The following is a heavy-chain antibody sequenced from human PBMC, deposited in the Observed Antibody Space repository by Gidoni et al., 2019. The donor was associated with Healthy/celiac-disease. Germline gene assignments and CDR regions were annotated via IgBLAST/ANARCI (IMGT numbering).Heavy chain of an antibody. J-gene: IGHJ4*02. V-gene: IGHV3-15*01. CDR1: GFPFSNAW. Sequence: EVQLVESGGGLVEPGGSLRLSCAASGFPFSNAWMDWVRQAPGKGLEWIGRIRSKTHGGTTDYGAAVKGRFTISRDDSKDTLYLQMNSLKSADTAVYYCATENLGALDYRGQGSLVTVSS. CDR3: ATENLGALDY. CDR2: IRSKTHGGTT. D-gene: IGHD3-16*01.